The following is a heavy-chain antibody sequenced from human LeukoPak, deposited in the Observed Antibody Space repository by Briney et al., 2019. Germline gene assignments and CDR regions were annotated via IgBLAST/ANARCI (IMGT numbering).Heavy chain of an antibody. CDR1: GITVSSNF. CDR2: IYSGGST. Sequence: GGSLRLSCTASGITVSSNFMSWVRQAPGKGLEWASLIYSGGSTYYADSVKGRFTISRDISKNTLFLQLNSLRAEDTAVYYCARGGVVVAAIDAFDIWGQGTLVTVSS. V-gene: IGHV3-66*01. CDR3: ARGGVVVAAIDAFDI. D-gene: IGHD2-15*01. J-gene: IGHJ3*02.